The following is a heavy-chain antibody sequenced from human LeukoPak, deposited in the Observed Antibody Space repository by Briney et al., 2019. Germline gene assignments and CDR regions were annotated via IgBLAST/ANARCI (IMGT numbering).Heavy chain of an antibody. Sequence: GGSLKLSCAASGFTFSGSAMHWVRQASGKGLEWVGRIRSKANSYATAYAASVKGRFTISRDDSKNTAYLQMNSLKTEDTAVYYCHGSSGKTYYYYGMDVWGQGTTVTVSS. D-gene: IGHD3-10*01. J-gene: IGHJ6*02. CDR1: GFTFSGSA. V-gene: IGHV3-73*01. CDR2: IRSKANSYAT. CDR3: HGSSGKTYYYYGMDV.